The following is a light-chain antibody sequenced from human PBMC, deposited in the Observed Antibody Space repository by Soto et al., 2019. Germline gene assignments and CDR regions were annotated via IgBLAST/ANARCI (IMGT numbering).Light chain of an antibody. CDR2: GAS. V-gene: IGKV3-20*01. CDR1: RTVSSSY. J-gene: IGKJ2*01. Sequence: EIVLTQTPDTLSLSPGDRATLSCRASRTVSSSYLTWYQQKPGQAPRLLTYGASTRATGVPDRFSGGGTGTDFTLTISGLEPEDFAVYYCQQYGASRYSFGQGTNLELK. CDR3: QQYGASRYS.